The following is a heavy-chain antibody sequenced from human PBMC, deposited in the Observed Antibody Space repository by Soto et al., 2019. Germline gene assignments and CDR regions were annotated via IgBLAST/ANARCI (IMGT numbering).Heavy chain of an antibody. D-gene: IGHD3-22*01. J-gene: IGHJ2*01. CDR3: AREVVVITLWYFEL. CDR1: GFTFSSYS. V-gene: IGHV3-48*02. CDR2: ISSSSSTI. Sequence: EVQLVESGGGLVQPGGSLRLSCAASGFTFSSYSMNWVRQAPGKGLEWVSYISSSSSTIYYADSVKGRFTISRDNAKNSLYLQMNSLRDEDTAVYYCAREVVVITLWYFELWGRGTLVTVSS.